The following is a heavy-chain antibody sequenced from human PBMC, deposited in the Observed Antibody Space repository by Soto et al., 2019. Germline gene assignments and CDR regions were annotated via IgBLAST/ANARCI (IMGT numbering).Heavy chain of an antibody. CDR2: ISSDGGAT. D-gene: IGHD6-13*01. CDR1: GFTFSSSV. J-gene: IGHJ4*02. V-gene: IGHV3-64*01. CDR3: ARRGSSSWYYDH. Sequence: EVPLVESGGGLVQPGGSLRLSCAASGFTFSSSVMHWVRQGPGKGLEYVSAISSDGGATYYTNSVKGRFIISRDNSKNILYLQMGSLRAEDMAVYYCARRGSSSWYYDHWGQGALVTVSS.